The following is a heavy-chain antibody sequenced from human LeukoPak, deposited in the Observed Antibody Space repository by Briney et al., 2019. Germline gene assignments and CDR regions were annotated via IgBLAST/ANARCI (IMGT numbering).Heavy chain of an antibody. Sequence: GGSLRLSCAASGFTFSSQWVSWVRQAPGKGLEWVANIKEDGSKENYADSVKGRFTISRDNAKNSLYLQMSSLRAEDTAVYYCARAYSWGQGTRVTVSS. CDR1: GFTFSSQW. V-gene: IGHV3-7*04. J-gene: IGHJ5*02. D-gene: IGHD2-21*01. CDR3: ARAYS. CDR2: IKEDGSKE.